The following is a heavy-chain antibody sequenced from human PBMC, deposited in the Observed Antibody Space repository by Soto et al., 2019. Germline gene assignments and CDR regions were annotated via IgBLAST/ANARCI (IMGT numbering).Heavy chain of an antibody. V-gene: IGHV4-31*03. CDR2: IYYSGST. J-gene: IGHJ4*02. Sequence: PSETLSLTCTVSGGSIISGGYYWSWIRQHPGKGLEWIGYIYYSGSTYYNPSLKSRVTISVDTSKNQFSLKLSSVTAADTAVYYCARSGTGVYDSSGYFDYWGQGTLVTVSS. D-gene: IGHD3-22*01. CDR3: ARSGTGVYDSSGYFDY. CDR1: GGSIISGGYY.